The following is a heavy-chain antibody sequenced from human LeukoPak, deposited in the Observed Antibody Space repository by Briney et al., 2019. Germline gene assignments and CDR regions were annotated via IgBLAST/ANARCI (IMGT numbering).Heavy chain of an antibody. CDR1: GFTFSSYG. J-gene: IGHJ3*02. Sequence: GGSLRLPCAASGFTFSSYGMHWVRQAPGKGLEWVAVISYDGSNKYYADSVKGRFTISRDNSKNTLYLQMNSLRAEDTAVYYCARAYCGGDCYSADAFDIWGQGTMVTVSS. D-gene: IGHD2-21*02. CDR3: ARAYCGGDCYSADAFDI. V-gene: IGHV3-30*03. CDR2: ISYDGSNK.